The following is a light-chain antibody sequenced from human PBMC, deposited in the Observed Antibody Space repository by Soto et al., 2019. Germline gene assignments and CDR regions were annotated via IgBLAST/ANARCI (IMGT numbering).Light chain of an antibody. CDR1: QSVGSD. Sequence: EIVLTQSPGTLSLSPGERATLSCRASQSVGSDFLAWYQQKLGQAPRLIIYGASSRAAGVPARFSGSGSGTEFTLTISSLQSEDFAVYYCQQYNKWPPITFGQGTRLEIK. V-gene: IGKV3D-15*01. CDR3: QQYNKWPPIT. CDR2: GAS. J-gene: IGKJ5*01.